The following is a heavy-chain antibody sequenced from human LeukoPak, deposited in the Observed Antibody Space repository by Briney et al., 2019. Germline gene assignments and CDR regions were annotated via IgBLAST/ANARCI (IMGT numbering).Heavy chain of an antibody. CDR3: ARDVRSGWYRDYFDY. V-gene: IGHV3-7*01. CDR1: GFTFSSYW. CDR2: IKEDGSEK. J-gene: IGHJ4*02. D-gene: IGHD6-19*01. Sequence: GGSLRLSCAASGFTFSSYWMSWGRQAPGKGLELVANIKEDGSEKYYVDSVKGRFTISRDNAKNSLYLQMNSLRAEHTAVYYCARDVRSGWYRDYFDYWGQGTLVTVSS.